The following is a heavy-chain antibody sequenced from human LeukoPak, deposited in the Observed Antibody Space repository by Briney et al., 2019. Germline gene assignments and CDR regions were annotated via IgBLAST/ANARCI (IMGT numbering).Heavy chain of an antibody. D-gene: IGHD4-23*01. CDR3: TVSYDYGGENWFDP. Sequence: SVKVSCKASLGTLSSYAISSVRQAPGQGVEWVGGIIPIFGTANYAQKLQGGVTTTPDKPPRTAYMELSSLRSEDTAVYYCTVSYDYGGENWFDPWGQGTLVTVSS. J-gene: IGHJ5*02. V-gene: IGHV1-69*06. CDR2: IIPIFGTA. CDR1: LGTLSSYA.